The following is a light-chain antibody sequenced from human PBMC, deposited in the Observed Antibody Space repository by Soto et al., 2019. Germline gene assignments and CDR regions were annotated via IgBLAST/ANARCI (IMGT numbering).Light chain of an antibody. CDR2: EVS. CDR3: SSYTTTYSVL. V-gene: IGLV2-14*01. Sequence: QSALTQPASVSGSPGQPITISCTGTSSDVVGHNYVSCYQQYPGKVPKLIISEVSKRPSGVSNRFSGSKSGNTASLTISGLPHEDEADYYCSSYTTTYSVLFGGGTKLTVL. J-gene: IGLJ2*01. CDR1: SSDVVGHNY.